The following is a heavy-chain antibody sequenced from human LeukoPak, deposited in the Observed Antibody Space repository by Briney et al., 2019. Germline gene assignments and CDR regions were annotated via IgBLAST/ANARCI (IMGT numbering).Heavy chain of an antibody. D-gene: IGHD6-13*01. CDR2: ISYDGSNK. CDR3: ARETANLAAADY. CDR1: GFTFSSYA. V-gene: IGHV3-30-3*01. Sequence: GGSLRLSCAASGFTFSSYAMHWVRQAPGKGLEWVAVISYDGSNKYYADSVKGRFTISRDNSKNTLYLQMNSLRAEDTAVYYCARETANLAAADYWGQGTLVTVSS. J-gene: IGHJ4*02.